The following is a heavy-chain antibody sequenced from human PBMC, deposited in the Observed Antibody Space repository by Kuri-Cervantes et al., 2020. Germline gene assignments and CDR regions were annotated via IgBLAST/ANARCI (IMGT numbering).Heavy chain of an antibody. J-gene: IGHJ3*01. CDR3: ARDQDGQLAPDDPFDF. V-gene: IGHV1-8*01. CDR2: MNPSTGNT. D-gene: IGHD6-6*01. CDR1: GYTFTSSD. Sequence: ASVKVSCKASGYTFTSSDINWVRQATGQGLEWMGWMNPSTGNTGYAQKFQGRVTMTRDTSINTAYMELSSLRSEDTAVYYCARDQDGQLAPDDPFDFWGLGTMVTVSS.